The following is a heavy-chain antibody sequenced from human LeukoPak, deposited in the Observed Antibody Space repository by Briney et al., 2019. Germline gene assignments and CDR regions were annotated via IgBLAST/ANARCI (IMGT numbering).Heavy chain of an antibody. D-gene: IGHD3-10*01. CDR2: INHSGST. CDR1: VGSFSGYY. V-gene: IGHV4-34*01. Sequence: SETLSLTCAVYVGSFSGYYWSWIRQPPGKGLEWIGEINHSGSTNYNSSLKSRVTISVDTSKNQFSLKLSSVTAADTAVYYCARGYYGSGSHCCHMDVWGKGTTISVS. CDR3: ARGYYGSGSHCCHMDV. J-gene: IGHJ6*03.